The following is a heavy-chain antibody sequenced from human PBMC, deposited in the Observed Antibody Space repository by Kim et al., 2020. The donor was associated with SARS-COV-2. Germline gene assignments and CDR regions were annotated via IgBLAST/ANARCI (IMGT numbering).Heavy chain of an antibody. CDR2: SRT. J-gene: IGHJ5*02. CDR3: TSGASGFDP. V-gene: IGHV3-74*01. Sequence: SRTYYAESVEGRFTTSRDNAKNTLYLQMNSLRVEDTAVYYCTSGASGFDPWGQGTLVTVSS. D-gene: IGHD3-3*01.